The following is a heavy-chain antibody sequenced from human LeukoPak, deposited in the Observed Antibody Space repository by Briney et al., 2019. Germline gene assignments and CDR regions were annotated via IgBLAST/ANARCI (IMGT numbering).Heavy chain of an antibody. CDR2: IGDGGGST. V-gene: IGHV3-23*01. D-gene: IGHD5-12*01. CDR3: AKDLGEYSGYGLSLYYYYGMDV. CDR1: GFTVSSYD. Sequence: PGGSLRLSCAASGFTVSSYDMTWVRQAPGKGLEWVSSIGDGGGSTYADSVKGRFTISRDSSKNTLYLQMNSLRAEDTAVYYCAKDLGEYSGYGLSLYYYYGMDVWGQGTTVTVSS. J-gene: IGHJ6*02.